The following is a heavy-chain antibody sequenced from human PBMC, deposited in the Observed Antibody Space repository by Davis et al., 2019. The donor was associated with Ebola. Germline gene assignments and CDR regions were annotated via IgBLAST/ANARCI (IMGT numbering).Heavy chain of an antibody. CDR3: ARTRGSYYYYYYGMDV. CDR1: GFTFSSSE. CDR2: ISSSGSTI. V-gene: IGHV3-48*03. D-gene: IGHD1-26*01. J-gene: IGHJ6*02. Sequence: GESLKISCAASGFTFSSSEMNWVRQAPGKGLEWVSYISSSGSTIYYADSVKGRFTISRDNAKNSLYLQMNSLRAEDTAVYYCARTRGSYYYYYYGMDVWGQGTTVTVSS.